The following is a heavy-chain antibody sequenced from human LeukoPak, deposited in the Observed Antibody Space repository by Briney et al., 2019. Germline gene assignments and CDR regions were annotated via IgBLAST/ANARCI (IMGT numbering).Heavy chain of an antibody. D-gene: IGHD2-2*02. CDR1: GFTFSSYA. CDR3: AKAGTAAEYQLLYRGNNWFDP. CDR2: ISGSGGST. V-gene: IGHV3-23*01. Sequence: PGGSLRLSCAASGFTFSSYAMSWVRQAPGKGLEWVSAISGSGGSTYYADSVKGRFTISRDNSKNTLYLQMNSLRAEDTAVYYCAKAGTAAEYQLLYRGNNWFDPWGQGTLVTVSS. J-gene: IGHJ5*02.